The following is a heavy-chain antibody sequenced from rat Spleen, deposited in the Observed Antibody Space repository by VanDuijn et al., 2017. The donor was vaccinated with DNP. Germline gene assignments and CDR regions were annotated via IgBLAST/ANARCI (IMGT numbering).Heavy chain of an antibody. V-gene: IGHV5-31*01. D-gene: IGHD1-2*01. CDR3: ARHEEYSSYVYGFAY. J-gene: IGHJ3*01. CDR1: EFTFNNYW. Sequence: EVQLVESGGDLVQPGRSLKLSCAASEFTFNNYWMNWIRQVPGKGREWVASITSSGGSTYYPDSVKGRFTISRDNAKNTLYLQMNSLRSEDTATYYCARHEEYSSYVYGFAYWGRGTLVTVSS. CDR2: ITSSGGST.